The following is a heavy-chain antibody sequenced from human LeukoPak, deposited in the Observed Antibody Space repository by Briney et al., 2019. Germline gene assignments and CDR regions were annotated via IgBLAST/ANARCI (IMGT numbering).Heavy chain of an antibody. J-gene: IGHJ4*02. CDR3: ARAGGGGSGTAAPFDY. CDR2: IYSGGST. CDR1: GFNLSSTA. D-gene: IGHD6-19*01. Sequence: GGSLRLTCAASGFNLSSTAMNWVRQAPGKGLEWVSVIYSGGSTYYADSVKGRFTISRDNSKNTLYLQMNSLRAEDTAVYYCARAGGGGSGTAAPFDYWGQGTLVTVSS. V-gene: IGHV3-53*01.